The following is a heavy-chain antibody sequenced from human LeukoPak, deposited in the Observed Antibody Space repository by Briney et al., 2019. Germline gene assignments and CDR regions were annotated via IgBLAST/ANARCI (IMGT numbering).Heavy chain of an antibody. CDR3: ARENYFDY. Sequence: PSETLSLTCTVSGGSIGSYYWSWIRQPPGKGLEWIGYIYYSGSTNYNPSLKSRVTISVGTSKNQFSLKLSSVTAADTAVYYCARENYFDYWGQGTLVTVSS. J-gene: IGHJ4*02. V-gene: IGHV4-59*01. CDR1: GGSIGSYY. CDR2: IYYSGST.